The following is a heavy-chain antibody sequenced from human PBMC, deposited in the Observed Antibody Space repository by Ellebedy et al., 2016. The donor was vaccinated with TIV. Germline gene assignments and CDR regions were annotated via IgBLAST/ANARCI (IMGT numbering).Heavy chain of an antibody. D-gene: IGHD3-22*01. CDR3: ASGGYDS. CDR2: ISSTGSTV. V-gene: IGHV3-48*04. CDR1: GFKLSYNS. J-gene: IGHJ3*02. Sequence: GESLKISCAASGFKLSYNSMNWVRPAPGKGLEWVSYISSTGSTVYYSDSVKGRFTISSDNAKISLYLQMNSVTAKDTAFYYCASGGYDSWGQGRLVTVSS.